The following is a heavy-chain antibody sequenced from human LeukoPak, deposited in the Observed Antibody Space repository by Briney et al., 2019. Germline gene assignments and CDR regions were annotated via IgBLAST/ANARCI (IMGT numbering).Heavy chain of an antibody. D-gene: IGHD7-27*01. V-gene: IGHV4-59*01. CDR3: ASNTGTVFDY. CDR1: GDSISPYY. CDR2: TLYSGST. Sequence: SETLSLTCSVSGDSISPYYWSWIRQSPEKGLEWIGYTLYSGSTNYNPSLKSRITISIDPSKKQFSLNLTSVTAADTAVYYCASNTGTVFDYWGQGALVTVSS. J-gene: IGHJ4*02.